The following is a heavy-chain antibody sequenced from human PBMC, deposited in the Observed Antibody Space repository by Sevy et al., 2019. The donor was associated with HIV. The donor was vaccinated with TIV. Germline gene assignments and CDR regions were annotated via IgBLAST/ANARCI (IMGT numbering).Heavy chain of an antibody. J-gene: IGHJ6*02. CDR3: TRVEGAADWGMDV. V-gene: IGHV3-49*04. CDR2: IRGKPYGGTT. Sequence: GGSLRLSCTPSGFTFGDYTMTWVRQAPGKGLEWVAFIRGKPYGGTTEYAASVKGRFSISRDDSKSIAYLQMNSLIIEDTGVYYCTRVEGAADWGMDVWGQGTTVTVSS. CDR1: GFTFGDYT. D-gene: IGHD1-26*01.